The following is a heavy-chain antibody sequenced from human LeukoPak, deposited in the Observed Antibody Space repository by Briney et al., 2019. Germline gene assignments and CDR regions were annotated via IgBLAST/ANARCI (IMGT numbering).Heavy chain of an antibody. D-gene: IGHD1-1*01. CDR1: GYTFTSYG. J-gene: IGHJ4*02. V-gene: IGHV1-18*01. CDR3: ARGWNDPDFDY. CDR2: ISAYNDNT. Sequence: GASMKVSCKASGYTFTSYGISWVRQAPGHGLEWMGWISAYNDNTNYAQKLQGRVTVTTATSTSTAYMELRSLRSDDTAVYYCARGWNDPDFDYWGQGTLVTVSS.